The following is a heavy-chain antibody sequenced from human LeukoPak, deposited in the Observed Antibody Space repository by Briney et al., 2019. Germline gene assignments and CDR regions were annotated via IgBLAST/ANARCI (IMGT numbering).Heavy chain of an antibody. CDR1: GGSISSSSYY. Sequence: SETLSLTCTVSGGSISSSSYYWGWIRQPPGKGLEWIGSIYYSGSTYYNPSLKSRVTISVDTSKNQFSLKLSSVTTADTAVYYCARGFTLFDPWGQGTLVTVSS. D-gene: IGHD2/OR15-2a*01. J-gene: IGHJ5*02. CDR3: ARGFTLFDP. CDR2: IYYSGST. V-gene: IGHV4-39*07.